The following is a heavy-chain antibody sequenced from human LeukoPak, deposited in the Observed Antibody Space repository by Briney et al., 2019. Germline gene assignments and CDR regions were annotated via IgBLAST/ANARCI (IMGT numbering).Heavy chain of an antibody. D-gene: IGHD3-22*01. CDR2: IRIPTGAL. Sequence: PGGSLRLSCAASGFTFSSYTMNWVRQAPGKGLEWLSYIRIPTGALYYADSVKGRFTISRDNAKNSLYLQMNNLRAEDTAVYYCVRGKLVYYYDHSGYFDSWGQGTLVTVSS. J-gene: IGHJ4*02. CDR3: VRGKLVYYYDHSGYFDS. CDR1: GFTFSSYT. V-gene: IGHV3-48*01.